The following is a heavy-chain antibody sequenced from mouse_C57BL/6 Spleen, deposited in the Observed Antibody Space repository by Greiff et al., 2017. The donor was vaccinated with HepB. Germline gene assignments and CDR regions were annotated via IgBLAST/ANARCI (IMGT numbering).Heavy chain of an antibody. Sequence: EVQGVESGAELVRPGASVKLSCTASGFNIKDDYMHWVKQRPEQGLEWIGWIDPENGDTEYASKFQGKATITADTSSNTAYLQLSSLTSEDTAVYYCTTDGYYDAMDYWGQGTSVTVSS. J-gene: IGHJ4*01. V-gene: IGHV14-4*01. CDR1: GFNIKDDY. D-gene: IGHD2-3*01. CDR2: IDPENGDT. CDR3: TTDGYYDAMDY.